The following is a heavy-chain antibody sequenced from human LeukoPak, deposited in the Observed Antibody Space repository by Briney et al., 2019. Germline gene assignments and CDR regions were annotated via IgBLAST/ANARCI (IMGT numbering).Heavy chain of an antibody. Sequence: GGSLRLSCAASGFTFSTYAMHWVRQAPGKGLEWVSRIRGTDGKTFYADSVKGRFTISRDNSKNTLYLRMNNLRAEDTALYYCAKKGCSASGCPASFDYWGQGTLVTVSS. CDR3: AKKGCSASGCPASFDY. J-gene: IGHJ4*02. CDR1: GFTFSTYA. V-gene: IGHV3-23*01. D-gene: IGHD2-15*01. CDR2: IRGTDGKT.